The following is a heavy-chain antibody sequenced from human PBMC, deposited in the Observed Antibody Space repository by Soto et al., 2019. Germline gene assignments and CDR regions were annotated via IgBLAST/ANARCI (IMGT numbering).Heavy chain of an antibody. CDR2: ISHRGTT. D-gene: IGHD1-20*01. CDR3: SRDGGYNWKMYYFEY. J-gene: IGHJ4*02. Sequence: SETLSLTCAVSVYSISSGYYWVWIRQPPWRGLEWIGSISHRGTTYYNPSLKSRVTISLDTSKNHFSLRLSSVTAADTAVYYCSRDGGYNWKMYYFEYWGQGTLVTVSS. CDR1: VYSISSGYY. V-gene: IGHV4-38-2*02.